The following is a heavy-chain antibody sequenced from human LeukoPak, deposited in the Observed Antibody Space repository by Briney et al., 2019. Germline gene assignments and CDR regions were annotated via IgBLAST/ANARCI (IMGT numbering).Heavy chain of an antibody. V-gene: IGHV4-61*02. J-gene: IGHJ4*02. CDR3: ARYHRWELLRE. Sequence: SETLSLTCTVSGGSISSGSYYWSWIRQPAGKGLEWIGRIYTSGSTNYNPSLKSRVTISVDTSKNQFSLKLSSVTAADTAVYYCARYHRWELLREWGQGTLVTVSS. CDR2: IYTSGST. D-gene: IGHD1-26*01. CDR1: GGSISSGSYY.